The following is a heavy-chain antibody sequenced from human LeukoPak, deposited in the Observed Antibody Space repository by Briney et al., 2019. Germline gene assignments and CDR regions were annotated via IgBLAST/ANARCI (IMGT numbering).Heavy chain of an antibody. CDR2: INSNSGGT. J-gene: IGHJ3*02. V-gene: IGHV1-2*02. CDR3: ARERSPLAFDI. Sequence: ASVKVSCKASGYTFTSYYMHWVRQAPGQGLEWMGWINSNSGGTNYAQKLQGRVTMTTDTSTSTAYMELRSLRSDDTAVYYCARERSPLAFDIWGQGTMVTVSS. CDR1: GYTFTSYY.